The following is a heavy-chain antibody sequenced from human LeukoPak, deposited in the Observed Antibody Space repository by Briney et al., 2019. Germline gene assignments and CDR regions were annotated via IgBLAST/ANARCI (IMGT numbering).Heavy chain of an antibody. CDR1: GGTFSSYT. CDR3: ASSYGDYVRNYYYYMDV. Sequence: SVKVSCKASGGTFSSYTISWVRQAPGQGLEWMGRIIPILGTANYAQKFQGRVTITADESTSTAYMELSSLRSEDTAVYYCASSYGDYVRNYYYYMDVWGKGTTVTVSS. J-gene: IGHJ6*03. D-gene: IGHD4-17*01. V-gene: IGHV1-69*08. CDR2: IIPILGTA.